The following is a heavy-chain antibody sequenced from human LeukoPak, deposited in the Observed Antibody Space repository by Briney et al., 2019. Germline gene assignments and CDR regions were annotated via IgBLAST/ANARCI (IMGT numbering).Heavy chain of an antibody. J-gene: IGHJ4*02. D-gene: IGHD3-22*01. V-gene: IGHV3-30*02. CDR3: AKVKVVIDKYFDY. CDR1: GFTFSSYG. Sequence: PGGSLRLSCAASGFTFSSYGMHWVRQAPGKGLEWVAFIRYDGSNKYYADSVKGRFTISRDNSKNTLYLQMNSLRAEDTAVYYCAKVKVVIDKYFDYWGQGTLVTVSS. CDR2: IRYDGSNK.